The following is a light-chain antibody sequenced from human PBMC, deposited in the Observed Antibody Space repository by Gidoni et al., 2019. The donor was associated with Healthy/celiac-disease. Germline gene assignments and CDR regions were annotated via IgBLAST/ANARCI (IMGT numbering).Light chain of an antibody. V-gene: IGKV1-39*01. CDR3: QQSYSTPDT. J-gene: IGKJ2*01. Sequence: DIQLTQSPSSLSASVRDRVTITCRASQSISSYLNWYQQKPGKAPKLLIYAASSLQSGVSSRFSGSGSGTDFTLTISSLQPEDFATYYCQQSYSTPDTFGQGTKLEIK. CDR1: QSISSY. CDR2: AAS.